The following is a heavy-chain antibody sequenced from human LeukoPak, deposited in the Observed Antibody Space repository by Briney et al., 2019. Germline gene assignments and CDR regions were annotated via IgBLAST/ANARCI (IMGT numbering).Heavy chain of an antibody. D-gene: IGHD1-26*01. V-gene: IGHV3-30-3*01. J-gene: IGHJ4*02. CDR2: ISYDGSNK. Sequence: GGSLRLSCAASGFTFSSYAMHWVRQAPGKGLEGVAVISYDGSNKYYADSVKGRFTISRDNSKNTLYLQMNSLRAEDTAVYYCATLPIVGATAEIDYWGQGTLVTVSS. CDR1: GFTFSSYA. CDR3: ATLPIVGATAEIDY.